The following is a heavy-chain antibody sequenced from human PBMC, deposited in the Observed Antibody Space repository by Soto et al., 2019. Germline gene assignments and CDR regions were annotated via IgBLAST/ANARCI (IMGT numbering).Heavy chain of an antibody. CDR3: ARVGATMGLDY. Sequence: ASVKVSCKTSGYTFSNYGITWVRQAPGQPLEWLGWISLYSDGTNYAQKFQGRVSMTTDTSTTTAYMELRSLRSDDTAVYYCARVGATMGLDYWGQGTLVTVSS. CDR2: ISLYSDGT. J-gene: IGHJ4*02. CDR1: GYTFSNYG. D-gene: IGHD1-26*01. V-gene: IGHV1-18*01.